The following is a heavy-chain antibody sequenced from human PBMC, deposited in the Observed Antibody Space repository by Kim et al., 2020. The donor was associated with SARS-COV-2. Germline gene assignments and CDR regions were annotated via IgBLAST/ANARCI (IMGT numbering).Heavy chain of an antibody. CDR3: ARVGGSGSYYLDY. V-gene: IGHV3-74*01. Sequence: GGSLRLSCAASGFTFSSYWMHWVRQAPGKGLVWVSHINSDGSSTSYADSVKGRFTISRDNAKNTLNLQMNSLRVEDTAVYYCARVGGSGSYYLDYWGQGT. J-gene: IGHJ4*02. D-gene: IGHD3-10*01. CDR1: GFTFSSYW. CDR2: INSDGSST.